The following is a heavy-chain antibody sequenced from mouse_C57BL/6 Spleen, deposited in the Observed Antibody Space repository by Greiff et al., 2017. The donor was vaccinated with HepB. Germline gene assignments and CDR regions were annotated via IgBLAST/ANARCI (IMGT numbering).Heavy chain of an antibody. V-gene: IGHV3-6*01. CDR2: ISYDGSN. J-gene: IGHJ2*01. CDR1: GYSITSGYY. CDR3: ARETGTVDY. D-gene: IGHD4-1*01. Sequence: EVHLVESGPGLVKPSQSLSLTCSVTGYSITSGYYWNWIRQFPGNKLEWMGYISYDGSNNYNPSLKNRISITRDTSKNQFFLKLNSVTTEDTATYYCARETGTVDYWGQGTTLTVSS.